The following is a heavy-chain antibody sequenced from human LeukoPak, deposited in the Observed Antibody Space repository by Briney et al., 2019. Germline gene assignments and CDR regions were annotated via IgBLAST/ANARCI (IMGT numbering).Heavy chain of an antibody. CDR3: ARQTVPRDY. CDR1: GFTFNNYY. V-gene: IGHV3-11*01. D-gene: IGHD4-17*01. Sequence: GGFLRLSCAASGFTFNNYYMSWIRQAPGKGLEWVSYISSSATTIYYADSVKGRFTVSRDNAKNSLYLQMNNLKAEDTAMYYCARQTVPRDYWGQGTLVTVSS. J-gene: IGHJ4*02. CDR2: ISSSATTI.